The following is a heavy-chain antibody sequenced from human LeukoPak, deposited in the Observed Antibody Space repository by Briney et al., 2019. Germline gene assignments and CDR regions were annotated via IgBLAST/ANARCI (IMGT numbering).Heavy chain of an antibody. V-gene: IGHV3-48*04. CDR2: ISTSGSTM. J-gene: IGHJ4*02. CDR1: GSTFSSYA. CDR3: AREVDTANDY. D-gene: IGHD5-18*01. Sequence: GGSLRLSCAASGSTFSSYAMTWIRQAPGQGLEWVSYISTSGSTMYYADSVKGRFTISRDNAKNSLYLQMSSLTAEDTAVYYCAREVDTANDYWGQGTLVTVSS.